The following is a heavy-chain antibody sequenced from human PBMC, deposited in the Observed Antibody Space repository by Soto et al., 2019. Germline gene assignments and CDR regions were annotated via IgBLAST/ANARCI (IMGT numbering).Heavy chain of an antibody. V-gene: IGHV4-30-4*01. CDR3: ARIYCGGDCYGGYFDL. J-gene: IGHJ2*01. CDR1: GGSISSGDYY. D-gene: IGHD2-21*02. CDR2: IYNSGST. Sequence: HVQLQESGPGLVKPSQTLSLTCTVSGGSISSGDYYWNWIRQSPGKGLEWIGYIYNSGSTYYNPSLTSRLTISVDTSKNQFSLKLSSVTAADTAVYYCARIYCGGDCYGGYFDLWGRGTLVTVSS.